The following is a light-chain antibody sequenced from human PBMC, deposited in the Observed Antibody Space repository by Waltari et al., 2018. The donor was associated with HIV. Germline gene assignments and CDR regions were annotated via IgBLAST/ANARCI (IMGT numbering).Light chain of an antibody. CDR2: DAS. Sequence: DIQMTQSPSSLSASVGDRVTMSCRASQSINRALAWYQQKSETAPKSLIYDASSFQSGVPSRFSGSVFGADFNLTISALQPEDFATYYCQQYHTYPLTFGGGTRVEIK. CDR3: QQYHTYPLT. V-gene: IGKV1D-16*01. CDR1: QSINRA. J-gene: IGKJ4*01.